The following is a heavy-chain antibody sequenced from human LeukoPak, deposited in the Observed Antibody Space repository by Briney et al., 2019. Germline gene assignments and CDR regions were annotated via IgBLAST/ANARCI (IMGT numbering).Heavy chain of an antibody. J-gene: IGHJ4*02. CDR2: INPNSGGT. V-gene: IGHV1-2*06. Sequence: ASVKVSCTASGYTSTGYYMHWVRQAPGQGLEWMGRINPNSGGTNYAQKFQGRVTMTRDTSISTAYMELSRLRSDDTAVYYCARRQQLVGFDYWGQGTLVTVSS. CDR1: GYTSTGYY. CDR3: ARRQQLVGFDY. D-gene: IGHD6-13*01.